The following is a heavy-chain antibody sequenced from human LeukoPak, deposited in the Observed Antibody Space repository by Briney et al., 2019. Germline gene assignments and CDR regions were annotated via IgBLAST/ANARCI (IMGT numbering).Heavy chain of an antibody. CDR1: GFTVSSNY. CDR2: IFSGGST. Sequence: GGSLRLSCAASGFTVSSNYMNWVRQAPGKGLEWVSVIFSGGSTYYADSLKGRFNISRDNSKNTLYLQMNSLTAEDTAVYYCAREGGGAAFEYWGQGTPVTVSS. D-gene: IGHD3-16*01. CDR3: AREGGGAAFEY. V-gene: IGHV3-66*02. J-gene: IGHJ4*02.